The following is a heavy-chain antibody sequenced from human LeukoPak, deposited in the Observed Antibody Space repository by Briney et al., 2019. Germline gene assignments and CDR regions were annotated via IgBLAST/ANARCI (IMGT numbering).Heavy chain of an antibody. J-gene: IGHJ6*03. D-gene: IGHD3-10*01. CDR2: IYYSGST. Sequence: PSETLSLTCTVSGYSISSSYYWGWIRQPPGKGLEWIGSIYYSGSTYYNPSLKSRVTISVDTSKNQFSLKLSSVTAADTAVYYCARQAGSYPNYYYYMDVWGKGTTVTISS. CDR1: GYSISSSYY. CDR3: ARQAGSYPNYYYYMDV. V-gene: IGHV4-39*01.